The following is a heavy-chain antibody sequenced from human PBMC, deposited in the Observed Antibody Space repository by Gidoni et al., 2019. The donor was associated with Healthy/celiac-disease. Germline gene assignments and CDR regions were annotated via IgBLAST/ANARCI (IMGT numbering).Heavy chain of an antibody. V-gene: IGHV4-34*01. D-gene: IGHD4-4*01. CDR3: ARTRYTNGYSNYGIV. CDR2: INHSGST. CDR1: GGSFSGYY. Sequence: QVQLQQWGAGLLKPSETLSLTCAVYGGSFSGYYWSWIRQPPGKGLEWIGEINHSGSTNYNPSLKSRVTISVDTSKNQFSLKLSSVTAADTAVYYCARTRYTNGYSNYGIVWGQGTLVTVSS. J-gene: IGHJ4*02.